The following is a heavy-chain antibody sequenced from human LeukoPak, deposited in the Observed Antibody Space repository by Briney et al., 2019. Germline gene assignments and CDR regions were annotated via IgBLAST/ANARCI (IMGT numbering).Heavy chain of an antibody. CDR3: ARAKRGFSYSKYNFDY. D-gene: IGHD5-18*01. Sequence: GGSLRLSCAASGLSFSSYGIHWVRQAPGKGLGWVAVIWYDGTNKYYADSVKGRFTISRDNSKNTLYLQMNSLRAEATAVYYCARAKRGFSYSKYNFDYWGQGTLVTVSS. J-gene: IGHJ4*02. CDR1: GLSFSSYG. V-gene: IGHV3-33*01. CDR2: IWYDGTNK.